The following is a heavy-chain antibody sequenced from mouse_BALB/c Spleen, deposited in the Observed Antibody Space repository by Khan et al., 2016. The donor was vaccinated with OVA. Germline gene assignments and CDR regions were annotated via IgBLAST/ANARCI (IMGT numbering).Heavy chain of an antibody. Sequence: VQLKESGPGLVKPSQSLSLTCTVTGYSITSGYGWNWIRQFPGNKLEWMGYISYSGSTNYKPYLKSRISITRDTSKNQFFLQLNAVTTEDTATYYCARTARIKYWGQGTTLTVSS. D-gene: IGHD1-2*01. J-gene: IGHJ2*01. V-gene: IGHV3-2*02. CDR2: ISYSGST. CDR1: GYSITSGYG. CDR3: ARTARIKY.